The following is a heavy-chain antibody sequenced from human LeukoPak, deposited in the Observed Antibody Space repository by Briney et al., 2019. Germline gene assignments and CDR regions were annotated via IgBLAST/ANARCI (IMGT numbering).Heavy chain of an antibody. D-gene: IGHD3-22*01. CDR2: IYTSGST. CDR3: ARSGYYYDSKSLDY. J-gene: IGHJ4*02. CDR1: GGSISSYY. V-gene: IGHV4-4*07. Sequence: SETLSLTCTVSGGSISSYYWSWIRQPAGKGLEWIGRIYTSGSTNYNPSLKSRVTVSVDTSKNQFSLKLSSVTAADTAVYYCARSGYYYDSKSLDYWGQGTLVTVSS.